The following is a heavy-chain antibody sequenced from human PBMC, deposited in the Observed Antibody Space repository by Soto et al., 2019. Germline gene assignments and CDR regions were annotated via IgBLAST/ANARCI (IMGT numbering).Heavy chain of an antibody. V-gene: IGHV3-7*01. CDR1: GFTFSSYW. CDR3: ARGSTTYYYFWSGYYTNTPFYYYYYMDV. J-gene: IGHJ6*03. Sequence: GGSLRLSCAASGFTFSSYWMSWVRQAPGKGLEWVANIKQDGSEKYYVDSVKGRFTISRDNAKNSLYLQMNSLRAEDTAVYYFARGSTTYYYFWSGYYTNTPFYYYYYMDVWGKGTTVTVSS. D-gene: IGHD3-3*01. CDR2: IKQDGSEK.